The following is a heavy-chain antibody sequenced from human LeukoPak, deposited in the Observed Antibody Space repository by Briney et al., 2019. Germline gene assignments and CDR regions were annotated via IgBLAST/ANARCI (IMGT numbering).Heavy chain of an antibody. CDR1: VFTFDDYA. CDR3: AKDMGYIVATNYFDY. V-gene: IGHV3-9*01. D-gene: IGHD5-12*01. CDR2: ISWNSGSI. Sequence: PGRSLRLSCAASVFTFDDYAMHWVRQAPGKGLEWVSGISWNSGSIVYADSVKGRFTISRDNAKNSLYLQMNSLRAEDTALYYCAKDMGYIVATNYFDYWGQGTLVTVSS. J-gene: IGHJ4*02.